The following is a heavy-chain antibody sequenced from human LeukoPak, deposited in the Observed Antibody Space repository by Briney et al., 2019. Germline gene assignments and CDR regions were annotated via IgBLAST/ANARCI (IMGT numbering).Heavy chain of an antibody. CDR3: AKAGDYGALYFDY. Sequence: GGSLRLSCAASGFTFDDYAMHWVRQAPGKGLGWVPGISWNSGSIGYADSVKGRFTISRDNAKNSLYLQMNSLRAEDTALYYCAKAGDYGALYFDYWGQGALVTVSS. V-gene: IGHV3-9*01. CDR2: ISWNSGSI. J-gene: IGHJ4*02. CDR1: GFTFDDYA. D-gene: IGHD4-17*01.